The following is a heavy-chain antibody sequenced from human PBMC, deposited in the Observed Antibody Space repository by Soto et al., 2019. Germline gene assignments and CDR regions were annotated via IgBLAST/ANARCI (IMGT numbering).Heavy chain of an antibody. D-gene: IGHD3-10*01. J-gene: IGHJ6*02. CDR1: GGSFSGYY. CDR3: ASLYGSGSYYNDRDYYYGMDV. V-gene: IGHV4-34*01. Sequence: SETVSLTCAVYGGSFSGYYWSWIRQPPGKGLEWIGEINHSGSTNYNPSLKSRVTISVDTSKNQFSLKLSSVTAADTAVYYCASLYGSGSYYNDRDYYYGMDVWGQGTTVTVSS. CDR2: INHSGST.